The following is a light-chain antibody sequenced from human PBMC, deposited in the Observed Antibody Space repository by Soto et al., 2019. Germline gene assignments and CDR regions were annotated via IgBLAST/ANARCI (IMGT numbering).Light chain of an antibody. J-gene: IGLJ2*01. Sequence: QSALTQPRSVSASPGQSVNISCTGTSSNVGGYNYVSWYQQNPGKAPKLMIYDATKRPSGVPDRFSGSKSGNAASLTISGLQAEDEADYYCCSYAASYTLVFGGGTQLTVL. CDR2: DAT. CDR1: SSNVGGYNY. V-gene: IGLV2-11*01. CDR3: CSYAASYTLV.